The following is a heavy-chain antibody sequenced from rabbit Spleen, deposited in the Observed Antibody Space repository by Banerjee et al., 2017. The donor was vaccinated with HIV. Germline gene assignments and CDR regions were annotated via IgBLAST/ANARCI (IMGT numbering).Heavy chain of an antibody. CDR1: GFSFSFSYW. D-gene: IGHD6-1*01. J-gene: IGHJ6*01. Sequence: QSLEESGGALVKPGASLTLTCKASGFSFSFSYWICWVRQAPGKGLEWIACIYGGSSDSTYYASWAKGRFTISKTSSTTVTLQMTSLTAADTATYFCARGIVYGFAGDTYPPYGMDLWGPGTLVPVS. CDR3: ARGIVYGFAGDTYPPYGMDL. CDR2: IYGGSSDST. V-gene: IGHV1S40*01.